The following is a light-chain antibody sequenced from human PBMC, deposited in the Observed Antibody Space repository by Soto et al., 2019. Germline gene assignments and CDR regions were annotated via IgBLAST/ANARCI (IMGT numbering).Light chain of an antibody. CDR3: QSYDSSLSGWV. Sequence: QSVLTQPPSVSGAPGQRVTISCTGSSSNIGAGYDVHWYQQLPGTAPKLLIYGNSNRPSGVPDRFSGSKSGTSASRAITGLQAEDEADYYCQSYDSSLSGWVFGGGTQLTVL. J-gene: IGLJ3*02. V-gene: IGLV1-40*01. CDR1: SSNIGAGYD. CDR2: GNS.